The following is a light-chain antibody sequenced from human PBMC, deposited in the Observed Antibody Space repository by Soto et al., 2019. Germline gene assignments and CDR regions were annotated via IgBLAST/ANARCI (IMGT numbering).Light chain of an antibody. V-gene: IGLV2-14*03. CDR1: SRDVGGYNY. J-gene: IGLJ2*01. CDR3: SSYTSGSTPVV. CDR2: DVS. Sequence: QSALTQPASVSGSPGQSITISCTGTSRDVGGYNYVSWFQRHPGKAPKLMIYDVSNRPSGVSNRFSGSKSGNTASLTISGLQAEDEADYYSSSYTSGSTPVVFGGGTKLTVL.